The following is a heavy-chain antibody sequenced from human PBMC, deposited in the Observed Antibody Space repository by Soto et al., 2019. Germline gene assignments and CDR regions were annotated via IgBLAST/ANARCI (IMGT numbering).Heavy chain of an antibody. CDR3: ARVLYYGSGSYSPYGMDV. CDR1: GVSFNNNG. D-gene: IGHD3-10*01. Sequence: QVQLVQSGAEVKKPGSSVKVSCKTSGVSFNNNGIGWVRQAPGHGLEWMGGVSPPFRTSNYARKFQGRISITADASTIPVNMQLSRLTSDDTAQYYCARVLYYGSGSYSPYGMDVWGQGTTVTVSS. J-gene: IGHJ6*02. V-gene: IGHV1-69*01. CDR2: VSPPFRTS.